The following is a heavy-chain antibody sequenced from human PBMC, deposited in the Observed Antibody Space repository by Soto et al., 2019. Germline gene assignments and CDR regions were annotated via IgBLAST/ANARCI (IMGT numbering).Heavy chain of an antibody. J-gene: IGHJ4*02. CDR3: ARHPTFYCSGGSCTGYYFDY. CDR2: IYYSGST. CDR1: GGSISSYY. V-gene: IGHV4-59*08. D-gene: IGHD2-15*01. Sequence: PSETLSLTCTVSGGSISSYYWSWIRQPPGKGLEWIGYIYYSGSTNYNPSLKSRVTISVDTSKNQFSLKLSSVTTADTAVYYCARHPTFYCSGGSCTGYYFDYWGQGTLVTVSS.